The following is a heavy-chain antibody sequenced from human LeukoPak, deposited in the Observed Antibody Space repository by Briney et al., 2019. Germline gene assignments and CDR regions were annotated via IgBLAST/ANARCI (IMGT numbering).Heavy chain of an antibody. CDR1: GYTFTGSY. V-gene: IGHV1-2*02. D-gene: IGHD3-10*01. CDR2: INPNSGGT. J-gene: IGHJ4*02. Sequence: GASVKVSCKASGYTFTGSYMHWVRQAPGQGLEWMGWINPNSGGTNYARKFQGRVTMTRDTSISTAYMELSRLRSDDTAVYYCAREMGFGELLFDYWGQGTLVTVSS. CDR3: AREMGFGELLFDY.